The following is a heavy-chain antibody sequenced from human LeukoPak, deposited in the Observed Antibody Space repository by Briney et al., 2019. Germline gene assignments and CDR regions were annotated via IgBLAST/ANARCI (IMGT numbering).Heavy chain of an antibody. D-gene: IGHD2-2*01. CDR2: INPNSGGT. J-gene: IGHJ5*02. V-gene: IGHV1-2*06. CDR1: GYTFTDYY. CDR3: ARGLIETRYQLLSDWFDP. Sequence: VASVKVSCTASGYTFTDYYMHWVRQAPGQGLEWMGRINPNSGGTNSAQKFQGRVTMTRDTSMSTAYMELSSLTSDDTAVYYCARGLIETRYQLLSDWFDPWGQGTLVTVSS.